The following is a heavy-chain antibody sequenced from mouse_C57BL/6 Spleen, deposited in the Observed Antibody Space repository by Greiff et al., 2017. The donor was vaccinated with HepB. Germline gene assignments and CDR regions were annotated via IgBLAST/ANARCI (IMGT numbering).Heavy chain of an antibody. CDR2: IDPENGDT. V-gene: IGHV14-4*01. CDR3: TTAFTTVVPY. J-gene: IGHJ3*01. CDR1: GFNIKDDY. D-gene: IGHD1-1*01. Sequence: EVQVVESGAELVRPGASVKLSCTASGFNIKDDYMHWVKQRPEQGLEWIGWIDPENGDTEYASKFQGKATITADTSSNTAYLQLSSLTSEDTAVYYCTTAFTTVVPYWGQGTLVTVSA.